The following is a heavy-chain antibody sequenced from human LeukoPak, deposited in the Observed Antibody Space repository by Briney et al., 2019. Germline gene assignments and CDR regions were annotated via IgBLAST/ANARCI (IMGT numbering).Heavy chain of an antibody. D-gene: IGHD3-22*01. CDR3: AKDLAYYYDTSASHRGEFDS. Sequence: PGGSLRLSCAASGFTFSSYGMSWVRQAPGKGLEWVSTICGSGGCPYYADSVRGRFTISRDNSKNTLYLQLNSLRAEDTAIYFCAKDLAYYYDTSASHRGEFDSWGQGTLVTVSS. CDR1: GFTFSSYG. J-gene: IGHJ4*02. V-gene: IGHV3-23*01. CDR2: ICGSGGCP.